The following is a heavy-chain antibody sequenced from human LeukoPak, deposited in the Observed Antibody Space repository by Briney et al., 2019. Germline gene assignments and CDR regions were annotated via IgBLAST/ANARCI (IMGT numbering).Heavy chain of an antibody. J-gene: IGHJ4*02. Sequence: GGSLRLSCAASGFTFSHHWMHWVRQAPGKGLVWVSRINSDGSSRNYADSVKGRFTISRDNAKNTLYLQMNSLRVEDTAVYYCASASSHRIAAGGDYWGQGTLVTVSS. CDR1: GFTFSHHW. V-gene: IGHV3-74*01. CDR2: INSDGSSR. D-gene: IGHD6-13*01. CDR3: ASASSHRIAAGGDY.